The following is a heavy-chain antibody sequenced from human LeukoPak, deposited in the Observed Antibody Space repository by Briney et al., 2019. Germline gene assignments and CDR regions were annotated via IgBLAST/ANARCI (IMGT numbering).Heavy chain of an antibody. CDR2: ISSSGSTI. V-gene: IGHV3-48*03. CDR1: GFTFSSYE. J-gene: IGHJ4*02. Sequence: GGSLRLSCAASGFTFSSYEMNWVRQAPGKGLEWVSYISSSGSTIYYANSVKGRFTISRDNAKNSLYLQMNSLRAEDTAVYYCARRNDYGDYFDYWGQGTLVTVSS. D-gene: IGHD4-17*01. CDR3: ARRNDYGDYFDY.